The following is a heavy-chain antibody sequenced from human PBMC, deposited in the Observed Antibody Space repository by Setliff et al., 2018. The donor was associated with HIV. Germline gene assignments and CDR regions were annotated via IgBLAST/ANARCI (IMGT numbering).Heavy chain of an antibody. D-gene: IGHD1-1*01. V-gene: IGHV4-61*09. CDR3: ARAREEWKPFAFDY. J-gene: IGHJ4*02. Sequence: SETLSLTCTVSGGIISSDSFFWSWIRQPAGKGLEWIGHISATGSTNYNPSLKSRVTMSLDTSKNQFSLNLNSVTAADAAVYFCARAREEWKPFAFDYWGQGTLVTVSS. CDR1: GGIISSDSFF. CDR2: ISATGST.